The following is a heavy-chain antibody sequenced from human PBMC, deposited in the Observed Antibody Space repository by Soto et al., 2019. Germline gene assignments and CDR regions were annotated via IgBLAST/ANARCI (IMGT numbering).Heavy chain of an antibody. J-gene: IGHJ6*02. V-gene: IGHV3-30*04. Sequence: QGQLGESGGGVVQPGTSLRLSCDASGFTFDTYTMHWVRQTPGKGLEWLAVILSDGSSEDYADSVRGRFTDSRDNSKNPLKLLMNSLSPDETGVYYCAGDPATLYGMDVWGPGTTVIVS. D-gene: IGHD2-2*01. CDR1: GFTFDTYT. CDR3: AGDPATLYGMDV. CDR2: ILSDGSSE.